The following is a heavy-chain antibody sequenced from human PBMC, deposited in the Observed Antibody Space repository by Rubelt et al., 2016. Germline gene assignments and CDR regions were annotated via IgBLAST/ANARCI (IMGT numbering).Heavy chain of an antibody. CDR3: ATRRSALGSFEF. CDR1: GGSFSGYY. V-gene: IGHV4-34*01. Sequence: QVQLRQWGAGLLKPSETLSLTCAVYGGSFSGYYWTWIRQPPGKGLEWIGESNVRGSTNYNPSLKSRVTISVDTSKNQFSLTLSSGTAEDSAIYNCATRRSALGSFEFWGQGIVVTVSS. CDR2: SNVRGST. J-gene: IGHJ4*02. D-gene: IGHD3-10*01.